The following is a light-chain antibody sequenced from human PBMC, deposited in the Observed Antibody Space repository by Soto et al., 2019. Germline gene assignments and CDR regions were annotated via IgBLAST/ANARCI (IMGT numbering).Light chain of an antibody. V-gene: IGKV1-5*01. CDR2: DAS. CDR3: QQYNSYSPRT. Sequence: IQMPHSPSTLSACVIDRFTITCLDSQSISSWLAWYQQKPGKAPKLLIYDASSLESGVPSRFSGSGSGTEFTLTISSLQPDDFATYYGQQYNSYSPRTFGQGTKVDIK. CDR1: QSISSW. J-gene: IGKJ1*01.